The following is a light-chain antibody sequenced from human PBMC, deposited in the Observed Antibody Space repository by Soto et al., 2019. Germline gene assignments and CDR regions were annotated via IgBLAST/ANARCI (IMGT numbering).Light chain of an antibody. V-gene: IGKV3-20*01. CDR3: QQYGSSSIT. CDR1: QSGSSSY. Sequence: IVLTQSPGTLSLSPAARATLSCRASQSGSSSYLAWCQQKPGQAPRLLIDDASSRATGIPARFSGSGSGTDFTLTISRLEPEDFAVYYCQQYGSSSITFGQGTRLESK. CDR2: DAS. J-gene: IGKJ5*01.